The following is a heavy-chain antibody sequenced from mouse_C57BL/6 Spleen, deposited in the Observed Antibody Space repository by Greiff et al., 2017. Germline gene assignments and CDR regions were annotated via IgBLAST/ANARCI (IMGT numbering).Heavy chain of an antibody. CDR3: ARGGNSNFDY. D-gene: IGHD2-5*01. CDR1: GYTFTSYW. J-gene: IGHJ2*01. Sequence: QVQLQQPGAELVKPGASVKLSCKASGYTFTSYWMHWVKQRPGQGLEWIGMIHPNSGSTNYNEKFKSKATLTVDKSSSTAYMQLSSLISEDSAVYYCARGGNSNFDYWGQGTTLTVSS. V-gene: IGHV1-64*01. CDR2: IHPNSGST.